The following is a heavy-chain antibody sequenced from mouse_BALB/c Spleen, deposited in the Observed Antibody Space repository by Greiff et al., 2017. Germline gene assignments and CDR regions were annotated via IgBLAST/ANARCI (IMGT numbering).Heavy chain of an antibody. CDR1: GFNIKDTY. V-gene: IGHV14-3*02. D-gene: IGHD2-12*01. CDR3: TTLAY. Sequence: DVKLQESGAELVKPGASVKLSCTASGFNIKDTYMHWVKQRPEQGLEWIGRIDPANGNTKYDPKFQGKATITADTSSNTAYLQLSSLTSEDTAVYYCTTLAYWGQGTLVTVSA. J-gene: IGHJ3*01. CDR2: IDPANGNT.